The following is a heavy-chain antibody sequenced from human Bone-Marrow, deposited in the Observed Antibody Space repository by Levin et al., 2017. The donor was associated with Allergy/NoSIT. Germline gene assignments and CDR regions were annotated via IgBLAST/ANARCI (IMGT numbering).Heavy chain of an antibody. CDR1: GYTFTSYG. V-gene: IGHV1-18*01. CDR3: ARDYREREGYCSGGSCYYIDY. Sequence: ASVKVSCKASGYTFTSYGISWVRQAPGQGLEWMGWISAYNGNTNYAQKLQGRVTMTTDTSTSTAYMELRSLRSDDTAVYYCARDYREREGYCSGGSCYYIDYWGQGTLVTVSS. D-gene: IGHD2-15*01. J-gene: IGHJ4*02. CDR2: ISAYNGNT.